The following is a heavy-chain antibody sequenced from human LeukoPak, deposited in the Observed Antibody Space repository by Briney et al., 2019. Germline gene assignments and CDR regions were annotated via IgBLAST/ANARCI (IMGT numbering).Heavy chain of an antibody. Sequence: ASVKVSCKASGYTFTGYHMHWVRQAPGQGLEWMGWINPNSGGTNYAQKFQGRVSITRDTSISTAYMELSRLRSDDTAVYYCAREGLGIIAAPDMDVWGKGTTVTVSS. CDR2: INPNSGGT. J-gene: IGHJ6*03. CDR3: AREGLGIIAAPDMDV. CDR1: GYTFTGYH. V-gene: IGHV1-2*02. D-gene: IGHD6-6*01.